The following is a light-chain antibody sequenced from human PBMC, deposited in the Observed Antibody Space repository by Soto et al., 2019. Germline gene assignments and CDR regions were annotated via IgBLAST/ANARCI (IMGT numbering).Light chain of an antibody. CDR3: QQYNNWPLT. J-gene: IGKJ4*01. CDR2: GAY. CDR1: QSVSSN. Sequence: EIVMTQSPATLSVSPGQRATRSCRASQSVSSNLAWYQQKPGQAPRLLIYGAYTRATGIPARFSGSGSGTEFTLTIGSLQSEDFAVYYCQQYNNWPLTVGGGTKVEIK. V-gene: IGKV3-15*01.